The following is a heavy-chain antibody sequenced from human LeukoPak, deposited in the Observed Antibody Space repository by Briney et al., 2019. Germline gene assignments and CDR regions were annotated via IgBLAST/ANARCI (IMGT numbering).Heavy chain of an antibody. J-gene: IGHJ4*02. CDR2: INPNSGGT. CDR3: ARVGLSYSSGFFDY. V-gene: IGHV1-2*02. CDR1: GYTFTGYY. D-gene: IGHD6-19*01. Sequence: ASVKVSCKASGYTFTGYYMHWVRQAPGQGLEWMGWINPNSGGTNYAQKFQGRVTVTRDTSISTAYMELSRLRSDDTAVYYCARVGLSYSSGFFDYWGQGTLVTVSS.